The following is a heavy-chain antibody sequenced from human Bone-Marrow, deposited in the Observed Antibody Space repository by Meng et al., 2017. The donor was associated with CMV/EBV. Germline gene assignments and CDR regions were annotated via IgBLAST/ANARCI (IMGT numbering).Heavy chain of an antibody. Sequence: SETLSLTCTVSGGSISSSSYYWGWIRQPPGKGLEWIGSLYYSGSTYYNPSLKSRVTISVDTSKNQFSLKLSSVTAADTAVYYCAGLVGAPHFDYWGQGTLVTVSS. D-gene: IGHD1-26*01. J-gene: IGHJ4*02. V-gene: IGHV4-39*01. CDR1: GGSISSSSYY. CDR3: AGLVGAPHFDY. CDR2: LYYSGST.